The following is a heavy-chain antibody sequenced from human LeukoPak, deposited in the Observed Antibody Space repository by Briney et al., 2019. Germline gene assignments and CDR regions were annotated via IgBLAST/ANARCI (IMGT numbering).Heavy chain of an antibody. Sequence: PSETLSLTCTVSGGSISSSNYYWGWIRQPPGKGLEWIGSIYYSGSTYYNPSLKSRVTMSVDMSKNQFSLNLSSVTAAETAVFYCARLDGGATWPLDSWGQGTLVTVSS. V-gene: IGHV4-39*01. J-gene: IGHJ4*02. CDR2: IYYSGST. D-gene: IGHD1-26*01. CDR3: ARLDGGATWPLDS. CDR1: GGSISSSNYY.